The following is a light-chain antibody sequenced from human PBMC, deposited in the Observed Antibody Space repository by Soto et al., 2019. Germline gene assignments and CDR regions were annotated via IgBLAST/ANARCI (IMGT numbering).Light chain of an antibody. Sequence: QSGLTQTPSASGSPGRAVTISCTGTSGDVGGYDYVSWYQQHSGKAPKLMIYEVTKRPLGVPDRFSGSKSGNTASLTVSGLQAEDEADYYCSSYAGSDNRYVFGTGTKVTVL. CDR2: EVT. V-gene: IGLV2-8*01. CDR1: SGDVGGYDY. J-gene: IGLJ1*01. CDR3: SSYAGSDNRYV.